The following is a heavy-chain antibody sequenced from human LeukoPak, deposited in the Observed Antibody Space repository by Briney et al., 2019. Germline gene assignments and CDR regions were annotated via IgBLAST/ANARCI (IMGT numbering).Heavy chain of an antibody. CDR2: INPNSGGT. CDR3: ARVQLMGGADY. CDR1: GYSFSDYY. D-gene: IGHD1-26*01. J-gene: IGHJ4*02. Sequence: GASVKVSCKSSGYSFSDYYIHWVRQAPGQGLEWMGWINPNSGGTNYAQKFQGRVTMTRDTSISTAYMELSRLRSDDTAVYYCARVQLMGGADYWGQGTLVTVSS. V-gene: IGHV1-2*02.